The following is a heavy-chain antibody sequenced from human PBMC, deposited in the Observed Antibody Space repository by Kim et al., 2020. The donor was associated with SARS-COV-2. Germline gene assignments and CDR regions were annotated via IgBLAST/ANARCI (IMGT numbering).Heavy chain of an antibody. CDR2: ISSSSSYI. J-gene: IGHJ4*02. V-gene: IGHV3-21*01. Sequence: GGSLRLSCAASGFTFSSYSMNWVRQAPGKGLEWVSSISSSSSYIYYADSVKGRFTISRDNAKNSLYLQMNSLRAEDTAVYYCASRYDSSGYYYVVDYWGQGTLVTVSS. CDR3: ASRYDSSGYYYVVDY. CDR1: GFTFSSYS. D-gene: IGHD3-22*01.